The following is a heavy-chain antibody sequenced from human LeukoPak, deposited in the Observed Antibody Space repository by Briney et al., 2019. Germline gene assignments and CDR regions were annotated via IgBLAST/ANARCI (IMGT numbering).Heavy chain of an antibody. D-gene: IGHD1-1*01. J-gene: IGHJ4*02. CDR3: ARESRDTAWSLDL. Sequence: ASVKVSCKASGYTFTGYYMHWVRQAPGQGFEWMGWINPNSGGTNFAQKFQGRVTMTRDTSINTVYMELSSLGSDDTAVYYCARESRDTAWSLDLWGQGTLVTVSS. V-gene: IGHV1-2*02. CDR2: INPNSGGT. CDR1: GYTFTGYY.